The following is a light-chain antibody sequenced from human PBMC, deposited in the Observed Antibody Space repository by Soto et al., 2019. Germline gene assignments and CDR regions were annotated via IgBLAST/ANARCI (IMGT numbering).Light chain of an antibody. CDR3: QEHYSDSYT. CDR2: GAS. V-gene: IGKV1-39*01. CDR1: QSVDSH. J-gene: IGKJ3*01. Sequence: DIQMTQSPSSLSASVGDRITISCRASQSVDSHLNWYQQLPGKAPKLLIYGASTLQSGVPSRLSGSGSGTDFTLRISGLQPEDFATYYCQEHYSDSYTFGPGTKVDVK.